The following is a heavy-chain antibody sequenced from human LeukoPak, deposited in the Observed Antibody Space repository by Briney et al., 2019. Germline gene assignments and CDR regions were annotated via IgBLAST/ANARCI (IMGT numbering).Heavy chain of an antibody. V-gene: IGHV3-21*01. Sequence: GGSLRLSCAASGFTFSSYSMTWVRQAPGKGLEWVSSISSSSSYIYYADSVKGRFTISRDNAKNSLYLQMNSLRAEDTAVYYCARAGSLYENSRAFDIWGQGTMVTVSS. CDR3: ARAGSLYENSRAFDI. D-gene: IGHD3-22*01. J-gene: IGHJ3*02. CDR2: ISSSSSYI. CDR1: GFTFSSYS.